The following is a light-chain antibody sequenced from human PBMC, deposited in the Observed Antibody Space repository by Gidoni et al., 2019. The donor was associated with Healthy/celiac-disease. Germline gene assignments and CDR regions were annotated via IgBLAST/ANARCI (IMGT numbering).Light chain of an antibody. CDR1: KLGDKY. J-gene: IGLJ3*02. V-gene: IGLV3-1*01. Sequence: SYELTQPPSASVSPGQTASITCSGDKLGDKYACWYQQKPGQSPVLVIYQDSKRPSGIPGRFSGSNSGNTATLTISGTQAIDEADYYCQAWDSSTSWVFGGGTKLTVL. CDR2: QDS. CDR3: QAWDSSTSWV.